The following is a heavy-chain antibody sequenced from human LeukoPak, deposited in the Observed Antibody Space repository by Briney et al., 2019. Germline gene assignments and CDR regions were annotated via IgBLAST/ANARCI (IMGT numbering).Heavy chain of an antibody. CDR1: GYTFTSYG. Sequence: ASVKVSCKASGYTFTSYGISWVRQAPGQGLEWMGWISAYNGNTNYAQKLQGRVTMTRDTSTSTVYMELSSLRSEDTAVYYCASGSTSWRNFDYWGQGTLVTVSS. V-gene: IGHV1-18*01. D-gene: IGHD2-2*01. CDR2: ISAYNGNT. J-gene: IGHJ4*02. CDR3: ASGSTSWRNFDY.